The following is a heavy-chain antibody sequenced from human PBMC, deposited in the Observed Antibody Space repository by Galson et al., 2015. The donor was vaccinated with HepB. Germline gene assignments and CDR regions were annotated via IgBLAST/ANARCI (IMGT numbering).Heavy chain of an antibody. Sequence: SLRLSCAASGFTFSSYTINWVRQAPGKGLEWVSSISSTCSEIYYADSVKGRVTISRDNAKKSLYLQMNSLRAEDTALYYCARDLVWGASDIWGQGTMVTVSS. CDR2: ISSTCSEI. J-gene: IGHJ3*02. D-gene: IGHD3-16*01. CDR3: ARDLVWGASDI. CDR1: GFTFSSYT. V-gene: IGHV3-21*01.